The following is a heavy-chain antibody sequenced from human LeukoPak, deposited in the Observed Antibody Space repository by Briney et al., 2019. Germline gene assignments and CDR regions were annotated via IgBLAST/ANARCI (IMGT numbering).Heavy chain of an antibody. J-gene: IGHJ4*02. V-gene: IGHV1-2*02. Sequence: ASVKVSCKASGYTFTGYYMHWVRQAPGQGLEWMGWINPNSGGTNYAQKFQGRVTMTRDTSISTAYMELSRLRSDDTAVYYCARARGCFDWLPPFDYWGQGTLVTVSS. D-gene: IGHD3-9*01. CDR2: INPNSGGT. CDR1: GYTFTGYY. CDR3: ARARGCFDWLPPFDY.